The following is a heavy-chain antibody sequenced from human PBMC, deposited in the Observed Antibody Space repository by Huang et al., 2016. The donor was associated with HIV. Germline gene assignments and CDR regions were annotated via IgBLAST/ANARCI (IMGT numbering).Heavy chain of an antibody. Sequence: VQLVQSGAEVKVPGSSVKISCAASGGTFSSNGIVWVRQAPGQGLEWMGGLSPIFGRADYAQKFQRRVTITADESTSVAHMEMTSLTPADTAVYYCASATFPVAATAPYAMEVWGQGTTVTVSS. J-gene: IGHJ6*02. D-gene: IGHD2-21*02. CDR3: ASATFPVAATAPYAMEV. V-gene: IGHV1-69*01. CDR1: GGTFSSNG. CDR2: LSPIFGRA.